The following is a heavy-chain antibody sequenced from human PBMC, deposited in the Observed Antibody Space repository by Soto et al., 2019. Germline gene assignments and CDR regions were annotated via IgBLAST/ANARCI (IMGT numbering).Heavy chain of an antibody. CDR1: GDSVARNSAA. J-gene: IGHJ6*02. CDR2: TYYRSKWYT. D-gene: IGHD3-9*01. CDR3: TTGATCGRYVNYYYGIDF. Sequence: SQTHSLTCAISGDSVARNSAAWNWIRQSPSGGLEWLGRTYYRSKWYTDYAESVKSRITLNPDTSKHQVSLQLKSVTPEDTAVDYCTTGATCGRYVNYYYGIDFWGQGTTVTVSS. V-gene: IGHV6-1*01.